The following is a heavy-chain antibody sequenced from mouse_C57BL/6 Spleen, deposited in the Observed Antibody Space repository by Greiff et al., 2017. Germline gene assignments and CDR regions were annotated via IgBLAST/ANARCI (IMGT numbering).Heavy chain of an antibody. V-gene: IGHV1-15*01. CDR1: GYTFTDYE. J-gene: IGHJ2*01. Sequence: QVHVKQSGAELVRPGASVTLSCKASGYTFTDYEMHWVKQTPVHGLEWIGAIAPETGGTAYNQKFKGKAILTADKSSSTAYMELRSLTSEDSAVYYCTRVHFGYFDYWGQGTTLTVSS. CDR3: TRVHFGYFDY. CDR2: IAPETGGT.